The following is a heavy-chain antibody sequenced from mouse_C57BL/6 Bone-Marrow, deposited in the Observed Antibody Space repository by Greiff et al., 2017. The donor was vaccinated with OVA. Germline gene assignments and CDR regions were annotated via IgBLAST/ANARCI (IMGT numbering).Heavy chain of an antibody. D-gene: IGHD3-2*02. CDR3: AREDQGEAMDY. CDR1: GYAFSSSW. Sequence: QVQLKQSGPELVKPGASVKISCKASGYAFSSSWMNWVKQRPGKGLEWIGRIYPGDGDTNYNGKFKGKATLTADKSSSTAYMQLSSLTSEDSAVYFCAREDQGEAMDYWGQGTSVTVSS. J-gene: IGHJ4*01. CDR2: IYPGDGDT. V-gene: IGHV1-82*01.